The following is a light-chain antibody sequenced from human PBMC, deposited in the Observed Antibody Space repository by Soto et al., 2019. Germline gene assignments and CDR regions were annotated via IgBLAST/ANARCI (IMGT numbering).Light chain of an antibody. V-gene: IGKV3-20*01. CDR2: ATS. CDR3: QQYGTSWT. Sequence: IVLTQSPGTLTLSPGEGATLSCRTSQSVSIRHLAWYQQRPGQAPRLLIYATSDRATGTPDRFSGSGSGTDFTLIITSLEPEDFAVYYCQQYGTSWTFGQGTKVEI. J-gene: IGKJ1*01. CDR1: QSVSIRH.